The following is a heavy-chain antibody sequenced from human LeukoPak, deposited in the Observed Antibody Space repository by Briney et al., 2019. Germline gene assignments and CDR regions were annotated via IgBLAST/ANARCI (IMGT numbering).Heavy chain of an antibody. D-gene: IGHD3-16*01. CDR2: IYHSGST. CDR1: GSSISSGYY. V-gene: IGHV4-38-2*02. J-gene: IGHJ4*02. Sequence: PSETLSLTCTVSGSSISSGYYWGWIRQPPGKGLEWIGSIYHSGSTYYNPSLKSRVTISVDTSKNQFSLKLSSVTAADTAVYYCARESDMITFGGADFDYWGQGTLVTVSS. CDR3: ARESDMITFGGADFDY.